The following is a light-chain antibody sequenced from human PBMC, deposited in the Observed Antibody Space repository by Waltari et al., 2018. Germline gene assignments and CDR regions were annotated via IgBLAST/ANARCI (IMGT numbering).Light chain of an antibody. CDR2: GAS. Sequence: DIQMTQSPSSVSASVGDRVTITCLANQSINTWVAWYQQKPGKAPKLLFYGASNLQSGVASRFSGSGSVTDFTLTSSILQPEDFATYYCQHANNFPRTFGQGTKVEIK. J-gene: IGKJ1*01. V-gene: IGKV1-12*01. CDR1: QSINTW. CDR3: QHANNFPRT.